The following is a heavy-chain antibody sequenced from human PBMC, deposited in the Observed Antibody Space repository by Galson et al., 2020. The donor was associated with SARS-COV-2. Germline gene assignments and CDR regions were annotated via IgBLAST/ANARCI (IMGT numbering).Heavy chain of an antibody. J-gene: IGHJ6*01. CDR3: ARDVEYQVIVERYYGGDG. CDR2: IRSSSSSL. CDR1: SFTFSSYT. Sequence: GGSLRLSCVASSFTFSSYTTNWVRQAPGNGLGWVSSIRSSSSSLYYPDSVKDRFTISRDTARNSLFLQMASRRAEDTAVDYCARDVEYQVIVERYYGGDGWGQGTTVSVSP. D-gene: IGHD3-22*01. V-gene: IGHV3-48*01.